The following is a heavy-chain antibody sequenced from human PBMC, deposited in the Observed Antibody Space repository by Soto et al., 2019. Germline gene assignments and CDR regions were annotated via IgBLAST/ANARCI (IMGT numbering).Heavy chain of an antibody. CDR1: GGSISSYY. D-gene: IGHD6-19*01. V-gene: IGHV4-59*01. J-gene: IGHJ4*02. CDR2: IYYSGST. CDR3: ARSRYTSGWWTPPSDY. Sequence: SETLSLTCAVSGGSISSYYWSWIRQPPGKGLEWIWYIYYSGSTNYNPSLKSRVTISVDTSKNQFSLKLTSVTAADTAVYYCARSRYTSGWWTPPSDYWGQGTLVTVSS.